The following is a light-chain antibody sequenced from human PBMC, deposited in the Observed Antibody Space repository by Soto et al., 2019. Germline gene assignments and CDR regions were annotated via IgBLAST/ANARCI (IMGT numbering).Light chain of an antibody. CDR1: QGISSY. J-gene: IGKJ5*01. Sequence: DIQLTQCPSFLSASVGDRVTITCRASQGISSYLAWYQQKPGKAPNLLIHTASTLQSGVPSRFSGSGSGTEFTLTISSLQPEDFATYYCQQRNSYPITFGQGTRLEIK. V-gene: IGKV1-9*01. CDR2: TAS. CDR3: QQRNSYPIT.